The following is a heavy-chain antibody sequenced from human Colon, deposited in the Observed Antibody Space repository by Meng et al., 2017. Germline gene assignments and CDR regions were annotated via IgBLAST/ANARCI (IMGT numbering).Heavy chain of an antibody. CDR3: ARGPTTYFDY. D-gene: IGHD4-17*01. V-gene: IGHV4-30-4*01. CDR2: IYYNEST. J-gene: IGHJ4*02. CDR1: GASISSGCYL. Sequence: ESDHGLVLPAQTLSLTAHVVGASISSGCYLLGWIRQPPGKCLECVGYIYYNESTYYPPCLKSRVTESVETSKNQFSLKLSSVTAADTAGYYCARGPTTYFDYWGQGTLVTVSS.